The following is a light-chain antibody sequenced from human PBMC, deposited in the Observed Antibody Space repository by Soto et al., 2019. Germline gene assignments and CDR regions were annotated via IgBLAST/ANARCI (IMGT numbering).Light chain of an antibody. Sequence: DIQMTQSPSTLSASVGDRVTITCRASQSVTNWLAWYQQKPGKAPKLLIYKAYNLESGVPSRFSGSGSGTEFTLTISSLQPDDCATYYCQQYNTFPPYTFGQGTKLEIK. CDR3: QQYNTFPPYT. CDR1: QSVTNW. CDR2: KAY. V-gene: IGKV1-5*03. J-gene: IGKJ2*01.